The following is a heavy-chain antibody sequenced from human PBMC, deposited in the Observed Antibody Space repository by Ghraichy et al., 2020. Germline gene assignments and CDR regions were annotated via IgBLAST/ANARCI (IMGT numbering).Heavy chain of an antibody. Sequence: SQTLSLTCAVYGGSFSGYYWSWIRQPPGKGLEWIGEINHSGSTNYNPSLKSRVTISVDTSKNQFSLKLSSVTAADTAVYYCARGRYSYGLSYYYGMDVWGQGTTVTVSS. CDR3: ARGRYSYGLSYYYGMDV. J-gene: IGHJ6*02. V-gene: IGHV4-34*01. D-gene: IGHD5-18*01. CDR2: INHSGST. CDR1: GGSFSGYY.